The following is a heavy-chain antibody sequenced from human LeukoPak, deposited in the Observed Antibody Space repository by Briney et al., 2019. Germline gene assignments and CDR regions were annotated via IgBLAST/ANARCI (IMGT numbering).Heavy chain of an antibody. Sequence: GGSLRLSCAASGFTLRSYETNWVRQAPGKGLEWVSDINGSGGTTYSADSVKGRFTSSRDNSKNTLYLQMNSLRAEDTAVYYCAKDQDGYKVFDYWGQGTLVTVSS. V-gene: IGHV3-23*01. CDR3: AKDQDGYKVFDY. CDR2: INGSGGTT. D-gene: IGHD5-24*01. CDR1: GFTLRSYE. J-gene: IGHJ4*02.